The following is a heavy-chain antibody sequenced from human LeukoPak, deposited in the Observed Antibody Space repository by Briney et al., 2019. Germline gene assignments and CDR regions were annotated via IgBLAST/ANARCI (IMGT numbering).Heavy chain of an antibody. J-gene: IGHJ6*02. V-gene: IGHV1-46*01. CDR2: INPSGGST. D-gene: IGHD1-14*01. CDR1: GNTFTSYY. Sequence: ASVKVSCKASGNTFTSYYMHWVRQAPGQGLEWMGIINPSGGSTSYAQKFQGRVTMTRDTSTSTVYMELSSLRSEDTAVYYCASNGPMDRTEYYYYGMDVWGQGTTVTVSS. CDR3: ASNGPMDRTEYYYYGMDV.